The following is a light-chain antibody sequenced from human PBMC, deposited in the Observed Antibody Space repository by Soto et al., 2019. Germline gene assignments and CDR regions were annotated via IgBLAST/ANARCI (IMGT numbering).Light chain of an antibody. V-gene: IGKV1D-12*01. J-gene: IGKJ4*01. CDR2: TVS. CDR3: QQDNSSPPSLT. CDR1: PGITSW. Sequence: DIQMTQSPSSVSASVGATFTITCRASPGITSWLAWDQQKPGKAPRHLIYTVSNLQSGVPSRFSGSRSGADFTLTISSLQPEDFATYYCQQDNSSPPSLTFGGGTKVQIK.